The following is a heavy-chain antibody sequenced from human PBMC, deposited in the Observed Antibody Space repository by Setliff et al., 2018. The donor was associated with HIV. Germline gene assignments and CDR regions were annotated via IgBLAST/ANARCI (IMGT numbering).Heavy chain of an antibody. Sequence: DGSLRLSCAASGFIFTTYWMSWVRQSPGKGLEWVATIHEDGSEKYYVGSVRGRFTISRDNTKNLLYLEMNSLRAEDTAVYYCAGSRGYFVKAVWGQGTLVTVSS. CDR1: GFIFTTYW. J-gene: IGHJ4*02. V-gene: IGHV3-7*01. CDR2: IHEDGSEK. D-gene: IGHD6-25*01. CDR3: AGSRGYFVKAV.